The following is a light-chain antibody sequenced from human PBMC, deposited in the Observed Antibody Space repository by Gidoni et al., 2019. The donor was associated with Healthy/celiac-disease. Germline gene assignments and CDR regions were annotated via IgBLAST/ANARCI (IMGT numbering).Light chain of an antibody. Sequence: QSVLTQPPSASGTPGQRVTISCSGSSSNIGSNTVNWYQQPPGTAPKLIIYSNNQRPSGVPDRFSGSKSGTSAALAISGLQSEDEADYYCAAWDDSLNGQVVFGGGTKLTVL. CDR3: AAWDDSLNGQVV. CDR1: SSNIGSNT. J-gene: IGLJ2*01. CDR2: SNN. V-gene: IGLV1-44*01.